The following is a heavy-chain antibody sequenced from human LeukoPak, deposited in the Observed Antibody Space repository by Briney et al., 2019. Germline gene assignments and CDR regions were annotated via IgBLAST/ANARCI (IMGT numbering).Heavy chain of an antibody. V-gene: IGHV1-69*05. J-gene: IGHJ4*02. CDR1: GGTFNSYA. CDR2: IIPVFGTS. Sequence: SVKVSCKASGGTFNSYAISWVRQAPGQGLEWMGGIIPVFGTSNYAKNFQGRVTIRTDDSTSTAYMELSSLRSEDTAVYFCASPSPGASPLATGGFDYRGQGTLITVSS. CDR3: ASPSPGASPLATGGFDY. D-gene: IGHD3-3*02.